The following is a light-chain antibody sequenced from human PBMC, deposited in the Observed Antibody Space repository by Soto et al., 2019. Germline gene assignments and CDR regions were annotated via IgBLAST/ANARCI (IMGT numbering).Light chain of an antibody. CDR1: QDINNY. CDR3: QQFDNLPFT. CDR2: DSS. Sequence: DIQMTQSPSSLSASVGDRVTIICQASQDINNYLNWYQQKPGKAPKLLIYDSSNLEIGVPSRFSGSGYGTRFSFTISNLQPDDIATYYCQQFDNLPFTFGQGTRLEIK. V-gene: IGKV1-33*01. J-gene: IGKJ5*01.